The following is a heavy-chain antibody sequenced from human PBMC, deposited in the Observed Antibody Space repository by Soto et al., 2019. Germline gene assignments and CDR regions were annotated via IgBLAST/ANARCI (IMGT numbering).Heavy chain of an antibody. CDR2: IYYSGST. CDR1: GGSISSYY. CDR3: ARLGRSSSWYRDVYYYYMDV. Sequence: SATLSLTCTVSGGSISSYYWSWIRQPPGKGLEWIGYIYYSGSTNYNPSLKSRVTISVDTSKNQFSLKLSSVTAADTAVYYCARLGRSSSWYRDVYYYYMDVWGKGTTVTVSS. V-gene: IGHV4-59*01. D-gene: IGHD6-13*01. J-gene: IGHJ6*03.